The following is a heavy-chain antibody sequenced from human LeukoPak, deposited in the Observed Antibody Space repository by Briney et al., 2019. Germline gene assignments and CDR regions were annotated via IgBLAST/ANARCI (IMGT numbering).Heavy chain of an antibody. CDR1: GFTFSDYA. CDR2: VSYDGSNK. J-gene: IGHJ4*02. CDR3: AKDYVWGSYRYSYFDY. V-gene: IGHV3-30-3*01. D-gene: IGHD3-16*02. Sequence: PGRSLRLSCAASGFTFSDYAMHWVRQAPGKELEWVAVVSYDGSNKYYAESVKGRFTISRDDSKNTLSLQMNTLRAEDTAVYYCAKDYVWGSYRYSYFDYWGQGTLVTVSS.